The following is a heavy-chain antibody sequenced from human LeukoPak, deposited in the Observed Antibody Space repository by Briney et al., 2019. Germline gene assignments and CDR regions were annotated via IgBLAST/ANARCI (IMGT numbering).Heavy chain of an antibody. CDR1: GFTFSSYS. J-gene: IGHJ4*02. D-gene: IGHD5-24*01. CDR2: ISSSSSYI. CDR3: ARGGRVGEMATIVY. Sequence: GGSLRLSCAASGFTFSSYSMNWVRQAPGKGLEWVSSISSSSSYIYYADSVKGRFTISRDNAKNLLYLQMNSLRAEDTAVYYCARGGRVGEMATIVYWGQGTLVTVSS. V-gene: IGHV3-21*01.